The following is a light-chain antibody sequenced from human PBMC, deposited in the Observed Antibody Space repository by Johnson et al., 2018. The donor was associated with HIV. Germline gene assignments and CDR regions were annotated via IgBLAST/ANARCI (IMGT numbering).Light chain of an antibody. CDR3: GTWDSSRTPGGV. J-gene: IGLJ1*01. CDR2: ENN. Sequence: QSVLTQPPSVSAAPGQKVTISCSGSSSNIGNYAVSWYQQLPGTAPKLLIYENNKRPSGIPDRFSGSKSGTSATLGITELQSGDEADYYCGTWDSSRTPGGVFGTGTKVTVL. CDR1: SSNIGNYA. V-gene: IGLV1-51*02.